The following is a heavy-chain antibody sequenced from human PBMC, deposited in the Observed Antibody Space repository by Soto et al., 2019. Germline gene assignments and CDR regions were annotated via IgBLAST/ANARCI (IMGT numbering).Heavy chain of an antibody. Sequence: GGSLRLSCAASGFTFSSYGMHWVRQAPGKGLEWVAVIWYDGSNKYYADSVKGRFTISRDNSKNTLYLQMNSLRAEDTAVYYCARDGSNGDYAFWFDPWGQGSLVTVSS. J-gene: IGHJ5*02. CDR1: GFTFSSYG. V-gene: IGHV3-33*01. D-gene: IGHD4-17*01. CDR2: IWYDGSNK. CDR3: ARDGSNGDYAFWFDP.